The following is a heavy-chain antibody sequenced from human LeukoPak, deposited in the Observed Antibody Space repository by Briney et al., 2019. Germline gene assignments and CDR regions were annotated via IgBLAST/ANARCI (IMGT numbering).Heavy chain of an antibody. CDR1: GGSISSSSYY. Sequence: PSETLSLTCTVSGGSISSSSYYWGWIRQPPGKGLEWIGSIYYSGSTYYNPSLKSRVTISVDTSKNQFSLKLSSVTAADTAVYYCARDMARGGGYDYWGQGTLVTVSS. J-gene: IGHJ4*02. CDR3: ARDMARGGGYDY. D-gene: IGHD3-10*01. V-gene: IGHV4-39*07. CDR2: IYYSGST.